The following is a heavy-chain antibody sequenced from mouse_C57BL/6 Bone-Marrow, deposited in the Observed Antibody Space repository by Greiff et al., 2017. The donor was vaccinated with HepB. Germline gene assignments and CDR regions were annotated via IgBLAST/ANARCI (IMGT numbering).Heavy chain of an antibody. CDR1: GFNIQDDY. V-gene: IGHV14-4*01. D-gene: IGHD2-13*01. CDR3: TTLTTLGYFDG. CDR2: IDPENGDT. J-gene: IGHJ1*03. Sequence: EVQLQQSGAELVRPGASVKLSCTASGFNIQDDYMHWVKQRPEQGLEWIGWIDPENGDTEYASKFQGKATITADTSSNTAYLQLSSLTSEDTAVYYCTTLTTLGYFDGWGTGTTVTVSS.